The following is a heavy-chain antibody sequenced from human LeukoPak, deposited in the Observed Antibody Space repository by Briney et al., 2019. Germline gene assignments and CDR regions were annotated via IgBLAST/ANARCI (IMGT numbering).Heavy chain of an antibody. D-gene: IGHD2-15*01. Sequence: SETLSLTCTVSGGSISSSSYYWGWIRQPPGKGLEWIGYIYYSGSTYYNPSLKSRVTISVDTSKNQFSLKLSSVTAADTAVYYCARMGPFKVANWFDPWGQGTLVTVSS. CDR3: ARMGPFKVANWFDP. CDR2: IYYSGST. CDR1: GGSISSSSYY. V-gene: IGHV4-39*07. J-gene: IGHJ5*02.